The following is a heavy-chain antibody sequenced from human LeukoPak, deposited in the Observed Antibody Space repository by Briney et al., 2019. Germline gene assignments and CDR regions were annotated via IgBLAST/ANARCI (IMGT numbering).Heavy chain of an antibody. CDR1: GFTFSSYS. CDR2: ISSISTYI. CDR3: ARFGATVAAAFDP. Sequence: PGGSLRLSCAASGFTFSSYSMNWVRQAPGKGLEWVSSISSISTYIYYADSVKGRFTISRDNAKNSLYLQMNSLRAENTAVYYCARFGATVAAAFDPWGQGTLVTVSS. D-gene: IGHD3-16*01. V-gene: IGHV3-21*01. J-gene: IGHJ5*02.